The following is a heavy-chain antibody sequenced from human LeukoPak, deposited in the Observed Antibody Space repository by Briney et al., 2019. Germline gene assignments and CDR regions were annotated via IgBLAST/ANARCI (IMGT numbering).Heavy chain of an antibody. CDR2: IDPSSTYI. V-gene: IGHV3-21*01. CDR1: AFSLSAYN. D-gene: IGHD2-2*01. J-gene: IGHJ4*02. Sequence: GGSLRLSCAASAFSLSAYNMNWVRQAPGKGLEWVSAIDPSSTYIYYADSVKGRFTISRDNAENSLYLQMNSLRVEDTAVYYCARAPTVLVGYCSSSSCQADYWGQGTLVTVSS. CDR3: ARAPTVLVGYCSSSSCQADY.